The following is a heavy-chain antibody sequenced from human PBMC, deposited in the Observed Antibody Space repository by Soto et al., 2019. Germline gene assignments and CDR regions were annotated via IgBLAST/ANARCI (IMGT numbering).Heavy chain of an antibody. Sequence: VKVACKAPGLTFTSSAVEWLRQASGQGLEWIGWIVVGSGNTNYAQTFQERVPITSDMSTSSAYMELSSLRSEDETVYYCAADAPLVLGVIGYYYYYGMDVWGQGTTVTVSS. D-gene: IGHD3-10*01. V-gene: IGHV1-58*01. CDR3: AADAPLVLGVIGYYYYYGMDV. CDR2: IVVGSGNT. J-gene: IGHJ6*02. CDR1: GLTFTSSA.